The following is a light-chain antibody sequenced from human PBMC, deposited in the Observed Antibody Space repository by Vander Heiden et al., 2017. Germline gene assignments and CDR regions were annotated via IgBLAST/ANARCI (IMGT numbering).Light chain of an antibody. V-gene: IGKV3-15*01. CDR2: VAS. J-gene: IGKJ1*01. Sequence: IVMTQSPATLSVSPGERVTLSCRASQSVSINLAWYQQKPGQAPRLLIYVASTRATGIPARFSGSGSGTEFTLTISSLQSDDSAVYYCQQYKNWPRTFGHGTKVEIK. CDR3: QQYKNWPRT. CDR1: QSVSIN.